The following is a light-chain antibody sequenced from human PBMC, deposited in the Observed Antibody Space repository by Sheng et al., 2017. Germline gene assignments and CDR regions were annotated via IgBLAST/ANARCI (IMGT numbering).Light chain of an antibody. J-gene: IGKJ2*01. CDR2: DAS. V-gene: IGKV3D-15*01. CDR3: QQYNKWPLRT. CDR1: ESVARG. Sequence: ETVMTQSPATLSVSPGERATLSCRASESVARGLAWYQQKPGQAPXLLIYDASTRAAGIPARSVAVGXGQSLLSTISSLQSDDFAVYYCQQYNKWPLRTFGQGTKVEIK.